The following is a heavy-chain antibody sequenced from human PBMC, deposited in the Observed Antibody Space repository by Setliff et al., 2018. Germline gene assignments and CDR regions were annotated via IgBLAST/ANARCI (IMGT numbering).Heavy chain of an antibody. CDR1: GGSISSSSYY. V-gene: IGHV4-39*07. CDR3: ARVNQYSSVWYNYYYGMDV. D-gene: IGHD6-19*01. J-gene: IGHJ6*02. Sequence: SETLSLTCTVSGGSISSSSYYWGWIRQPPGKGLEWIGSIYYSGSTYYNPSLKSRVTISVDTSKNQFSLKLSSVTAADTAVYYCARVNQYSSVWYNYYYGMDVWGQGTTVPVSS. CDR2: IYYSGST.